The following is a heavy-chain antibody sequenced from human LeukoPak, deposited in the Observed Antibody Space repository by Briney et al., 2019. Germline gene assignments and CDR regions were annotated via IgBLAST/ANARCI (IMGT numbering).Heavy chain of an antibody. CDR1: GFTFSSAT. CDR3: ARSPSGTMIRFDP. J-gene: IGHJ5*02. CDR2: VGPSGGTG. V-gene: IGHV3-23*01. Sequence: GGSLRLSCATSGFTFSSATMMWVRQAPGKGLEFVSGVGPSGGTGTYADSVKGRFTISRDNSKNTLYLQMNSLRAEDTAVYYCARSPSGTMIRFDPWGQGTLVTVSS. D-gene: IGHD3-22*01.